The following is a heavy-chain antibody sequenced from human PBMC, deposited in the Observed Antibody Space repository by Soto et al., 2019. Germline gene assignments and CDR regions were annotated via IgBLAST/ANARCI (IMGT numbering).Heavy chain of an antibody. V-gene: IGHV3-33*01. CDR1: GFTFSSYG. CDR2: IWYDGSNK. J-gene: IGHJ6*02. Sequence: GGSLRLSCAASGFTFSSYGMHWVRQAPGKGLEWVAVIWYDGSNKYYADSVKGRFTISRDNSKNTLYLQMNSLRAEDTAVYYWARGRSLYYYGSSGQGMDVWGQGTTVTVSS. D-gene: IGHD3-10*01. CDR3: ARGRSLYYYGSSGQGMDV.